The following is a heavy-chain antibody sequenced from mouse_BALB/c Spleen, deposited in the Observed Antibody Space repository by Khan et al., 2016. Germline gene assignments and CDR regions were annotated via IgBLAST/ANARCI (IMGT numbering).Heavy chain of an antibody. CDR1: GYTFTNYG. D-gene: IGHD1-1*01. J-gene: IGHJ1*01. V-gene: IGHV9-3-1*01. CDR3: ARYRYYYGSSRYFDV. Sequence: QIQLVQSGPELKKPGKTVKISCKASGYTFTNYGMNWVKQAPGKGLKWMGWINTYSGESTYADDFKGRFAFSLKTSANTAYLQINNLKNEDTATXCCARYRYYYGSSRYFDVWGAGTTVTVSS. CDR2: INTYSGES.